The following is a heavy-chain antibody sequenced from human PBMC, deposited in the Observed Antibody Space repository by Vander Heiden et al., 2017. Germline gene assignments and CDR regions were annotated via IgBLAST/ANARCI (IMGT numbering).Heavy chain of an antibody. CDR2: IYPGDSDT. Sequence: NGWVRQMPGKGLEWMGIIYPGDSDTRYSPSFQGQVTISADKSISTAYLQWSSLKASDTAMYYCARHRGYCSGGSCLGWFDPWGQGTLVTVSS. V-gene: IGHV5-51*01. D-gene: IGHD2-15*01. CDR3: ARHRGYCSGGSCLGWFDP. J-gene: IGHJ5*02.